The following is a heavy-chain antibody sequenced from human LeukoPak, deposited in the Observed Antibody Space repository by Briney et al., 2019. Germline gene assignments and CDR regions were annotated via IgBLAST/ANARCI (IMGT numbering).Heavy chain of an antibody. Sequence: PGGSLRLSCAASGFTFSRYWMSWVREAPGKGLEWVANIKEDGSDKYYVDSVKGRFTISRDNSKNSLYLQMNSLRAEDTAVYYCARLPTVVTRVAFDIWGQGTMVTVSS. CDR3: ARLPTVVTRVAFDI. CDR2: IKEDGSDK. CDR1: GFTFSRYW. D-gene: IGHD4-23*01. V-gene: IGHV3-7*01. J-gene: IGHJ3*02.